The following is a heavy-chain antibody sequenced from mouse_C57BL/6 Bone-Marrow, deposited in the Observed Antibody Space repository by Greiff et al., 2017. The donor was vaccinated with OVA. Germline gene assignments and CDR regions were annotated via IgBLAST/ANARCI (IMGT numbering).Heavy chain of an antibody. J-gene: IGHJ1*03. CDR3: ARDGSTYWYFDV. V-gene: IGHV1-69*01. CDR2: IDPSASYT. Sequence: QVQLQQPGAELVMPGASVKLSCKASGYTFTSYWMHWVKQRPGQGLEWIGEIDPSASYTNYNQKFKGKATLTVDKSSSTAYMQLSRLTSEDSAVYYCARDGSTYWYFDVWGTGTTVTVSS. D-gene: IGHD1-1*01. CDR1: GYTFTSYW.